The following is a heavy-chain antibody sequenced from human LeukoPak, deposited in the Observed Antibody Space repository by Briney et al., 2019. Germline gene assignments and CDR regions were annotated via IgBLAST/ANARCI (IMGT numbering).Heavy chain of an antibody. CDR2: ISYDGSNK. CDR3: AKASIWFGESYDAFDI. Sequence: GRSLRLSCAASGFTFSSYGMHWVRQAPGKGLEWVAVISYDGSNKYYADSVKGRFTISRDNSKNTLYLQMNSLRAEDTAVYYCAKASIWFGESYDAFDIWGQGTMVTVSS. CDR1: GFTFSSYG. D-gene: IGHD3-10*01. V-gene: IGHV3-30*18. J-gene: IGHJ3*02.